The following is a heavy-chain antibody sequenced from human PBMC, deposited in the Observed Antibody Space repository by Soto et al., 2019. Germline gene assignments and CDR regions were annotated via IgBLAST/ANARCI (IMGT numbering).Heavy chain of an antibody. CDR3: AEDQASGQGSFDS. CDR1: GFTFNIYG. V-gene: IGHV3-30*18. Sequence: GSLRLSCAASGFTFNIYGMHWVRQAPDKGLEWVALISYDGSNQYYADSVKGRFTISRDNSKNTLFLQMNSLRADDTAVYYCAEDQASGQGSFDSWGQGTLVTVSS. CDR2: ISYDGSNQ. J-gene: IGHJ4*02.